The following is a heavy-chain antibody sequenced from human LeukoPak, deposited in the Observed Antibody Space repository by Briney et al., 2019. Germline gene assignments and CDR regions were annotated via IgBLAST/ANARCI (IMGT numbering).Heavy chain of an antibody. CDR2: ISAYNGNT. J-gene: IGHJ5*02. CDR1: GYTFTNYG. Sequence: SVTVSCTASGYTFTNYGISLVRQAPGQGLEWMGWISAYNGNTNYAQKLQGKVTMTTDTSTSTAYMELRSLRSDDTAVYYCARDLPYYDILTGYRNQGPNWFDPWGQGTLVTVSS. CDR3: ARDLPYYDILTGYRNQGPNWFDP. V-gene: IGHV1-18*01. D-gene: IGHD3-9*01.